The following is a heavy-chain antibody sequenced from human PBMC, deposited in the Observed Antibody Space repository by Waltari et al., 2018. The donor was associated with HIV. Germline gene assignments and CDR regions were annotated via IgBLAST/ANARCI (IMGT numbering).Heavy chain of an antibody. V-gene: IGHV4-39*01. CDR3: ARQLYYDFWSGLKWGDGMDV. CDR1: GDSLSSSVYY. CDR2: IYYSGTT. Sequence: QLQLQESGPGLVKPSETLSLTCTVSGDSLSSSVYYWGWTRQSPGKGLEWIGSIYYSGTTYYDPSLKSRVTMSVDTSKKQFSLKMSSVTAGDTAVYYCARQLYYDFWSGLKWGDGMDVWGQGTTVTVAS. D-gene: IGHD3-3*01. J-gene: IGHJ6*02.